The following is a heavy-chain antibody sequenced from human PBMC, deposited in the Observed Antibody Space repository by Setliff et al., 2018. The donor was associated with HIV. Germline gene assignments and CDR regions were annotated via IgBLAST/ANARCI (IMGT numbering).Heavy chain of an antibody. CDR2: FDPEDGET. J-gene: IGHJ4*02. CDR1: GYTLTELS. Sequence: ASVKVSCKVSGYTLTELSMHWVRQAPGKGLEWMGGFDPEDGETIYAQKFQGRVTMTEDTSTDTAYMELSSLRSEDTAVYYCATDQISDGPGSYPKSYFDYWGQGTLVTV. CDR3: ATDQISDGPGSYPKSYFDY. D-gene: IGHD3-10*01. V-gene: IGHV1-24*01.